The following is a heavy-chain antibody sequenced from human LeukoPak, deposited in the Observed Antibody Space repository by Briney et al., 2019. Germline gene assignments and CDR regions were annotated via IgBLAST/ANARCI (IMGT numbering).Heavy chain of an antibody. CDR1: GFTVSSNY. Sequence: GGSLRLSCAASGFTVSSNYMSWVRQAPGKGLEWVSVIYSGGSTYYADSVKGRFTISRDNSKNTLYLQMNSLRAEDTAVYYCARRSYYDFWSAYDYWGQGTLVTVSS. CDR2: IYSGGST. V-gene: IGHV3-53*01. J-gene: IGHJ4*02. D-gene: IGHD3-3*01. CDR3: ARRSYYDFWSAYDY.